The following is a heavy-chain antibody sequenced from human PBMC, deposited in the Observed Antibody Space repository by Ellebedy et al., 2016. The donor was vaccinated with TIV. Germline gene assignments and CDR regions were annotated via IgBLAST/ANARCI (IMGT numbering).Heavy chain of an antibody. Sequence: GESLKISCAASGFAFSSYAMHWVRQAPGKGLAWVSYIGSSSTTIYYADSVKGRFTVSRDNAKNSLYLQLNSLSAEDTAVYYCAREIFLWSLGNYYYGMDGWGHGTTVIVSS. V-gene: IGHV3-48*04. J-gene: IGHJ6*02. D-gene: IGHD3-10*01. CDR1: GFAFSSYA. CDR2: IGSSSTTI. CDR3: AREIFLWSLGNYYYGMDG.